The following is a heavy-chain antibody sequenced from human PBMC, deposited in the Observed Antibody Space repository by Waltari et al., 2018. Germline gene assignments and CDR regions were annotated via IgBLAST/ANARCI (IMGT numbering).Heavy chain of an antibody. CDR3: ARDPSSYSFTDFWCGYVDD. V-gene: IGHV1-69*13. Sequence: QVQLVQSVAEVKKPGSSVKVSCKASGGPFSSYAISWVRQAPGQGRDWKGGIIPIFGTANYTQKFQGRVTITAEESTSTAYMGLSRLRSEDTAVYYGARDPSSYSFTDFWCGYVDDGGQGTLVTVSS. J-gene: IGHJ4*02. CDR1: GGPFSSYA. CDR2: IIPIFGTA. D-gene: IGHD3-3*01.